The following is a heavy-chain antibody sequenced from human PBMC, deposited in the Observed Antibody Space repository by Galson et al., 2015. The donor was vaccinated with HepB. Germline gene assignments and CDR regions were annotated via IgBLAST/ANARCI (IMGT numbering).Heavy chain of an antibody. CDR2: IYPSDSDT. V-gene: IGHV5-51*01. CDR1: GYSFTSWW. D-gene: IGHD6-6*01. Sequence: QSGAEVKKPGESLKISCKGSGYSFTSWWIGWVRQMPGKGLEWMGIIYPSDSDTRYNPSFQGQVTISADKSINTAYLEWISLKASDTAVYYCARAFSLSSSWFDPWGQGTRSPSPQ. CDR3: ARAFSLSSSWFDP. J-gene: IGHJ5*02.